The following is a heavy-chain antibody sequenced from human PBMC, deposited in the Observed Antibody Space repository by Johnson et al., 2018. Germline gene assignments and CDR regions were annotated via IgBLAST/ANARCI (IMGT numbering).Heavy chain of an antibody. CDR2: ISDRGDYI. CDR1: GFAFSSYG. Sequence: VQLVQSGGGVVKPGGSLRLSCAASGFAFSSYGMNWVRQAPGKGLEWVSFISDRGDYIYYADSGKGRFTIARDHTKNSVSLQMHSLRVEDTAWYYCTRDFYYYGRDVWGQGTTVTVS. CDR3: TRDFYYYGRDV. J-gene: IGHJ6*02. V-gene: IGHV3-21*01.